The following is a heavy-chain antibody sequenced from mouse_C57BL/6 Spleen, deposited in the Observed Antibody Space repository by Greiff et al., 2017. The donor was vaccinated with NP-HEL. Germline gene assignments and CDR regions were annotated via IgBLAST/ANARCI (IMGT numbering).Heavy chain of an antibody. CDR3: ARGEIYYCPYFDY. CDR1: GYTFTSYW. Sequence: QVQLQQPGAELVMPGASVKLSCKASGYTFTSYWMHWVKQRPGQGLEWIGEIAPSDSYTNYNQKFKGKSTLTVDKSSSTAYMQLSSLTSEDSAVYYCARGEIYYCPYFDYWGQGTTLTVSS. CDR2: IAPSDSYT. D-gene: IGHD2-1*01. V-gene: IGHV1-69*01. J-gene: IGHJ2*01.